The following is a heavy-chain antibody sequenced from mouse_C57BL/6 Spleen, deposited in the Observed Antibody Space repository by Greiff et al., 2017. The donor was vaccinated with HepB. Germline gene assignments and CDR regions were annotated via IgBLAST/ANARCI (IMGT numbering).Heavy chain of an antibody. CDR1: GYTFTSYW. CDR2: INPSNGGT. Sequence: QVQLQQPGTELVKPGASVKLSCKASGYTFTSYWMHWVKQRPGQGLEWIGNINPSNGGTNYNEKFKSKATLTVDKSSSTAYMQLSSLTSEDSAVYYCAKEGYYDYDGDYAMDYWGQGTSVTVSS. J-gene: IGHJ4*01. D-gene: IGHD2-4*01. CDR3: AKEGYYDYDGDYAMDY. V-gene: IGHV1-53*01.